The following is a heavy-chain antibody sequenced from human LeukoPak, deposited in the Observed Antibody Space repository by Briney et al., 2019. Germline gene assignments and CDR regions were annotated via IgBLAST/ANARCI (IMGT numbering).Heavy chain of an antibody. V-gene: IGHV3-23*01. Sequence: GGSLRLSCAASGFTFSSSAMSWVRQVPGKGLEWVSGISASGGSTYYADSVRGRFTISRDNSKNTLYVQMNSLRDEDTAVYYCGRSGDYYDSSGYYDWGQGTLVTVSS. D-gene: IGHD3-22*01. CDR3: GRSGDYYDSSGYYD. CDR2: ISASGGST. J-gene: IGHJ4*02. CDR1: GFTFSSSA.